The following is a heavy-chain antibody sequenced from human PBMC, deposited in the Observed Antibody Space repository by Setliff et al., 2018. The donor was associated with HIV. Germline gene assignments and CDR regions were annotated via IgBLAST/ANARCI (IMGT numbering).Heavy chain of an antibody. J-gene: IGHJ3*02. V-gene: IGHV4-39*01. D-gene: IGHD2-21*01. CDR1: GGSISSSTYY. Sequence: SETLSLTCTVSGGSISSSTYYWGWIRQPPGKGLEWIGSIYYSGSTYYNPSLKSRVTISVDTSKNQFSLKLSSVTAADTAVYYCARPRLRGSGAFDIWGQGTMVTVS. CDR2: IYYSGST. CDR3: ARPRLRGSGAFDI.